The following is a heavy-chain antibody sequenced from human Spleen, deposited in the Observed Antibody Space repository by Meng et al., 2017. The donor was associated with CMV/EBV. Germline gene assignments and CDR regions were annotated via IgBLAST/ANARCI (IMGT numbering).Heavy chain of an antibody. D-gene: IGHD2-2*01. V-gene: IGHV5-51*01. J-gene: IGHJ5*02. CDR2: IYPGDSDT. Sequence: GGSLRLSCKSSGYRFNDYWIGWVRQMPGKGLEWMGIIYPGDSDTRYSPSFQGQVTISADKSISTAYLQWSSLKASDTAMYYCARLGYCSSTSWCSNWFDPWGQGTLVTVSS. CDR3: ARLGYCSSTSWCSNWFDP. CDR1: GYRFNDYW.